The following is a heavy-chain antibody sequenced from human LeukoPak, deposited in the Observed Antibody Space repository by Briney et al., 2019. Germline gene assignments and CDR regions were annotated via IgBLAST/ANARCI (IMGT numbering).Heavy chain of an antibody. J-gene: IGHJ4*02. CDR1: GGSISTYY. CDR2: IYYSGST. D-gene: IGHD1-1*01. V-gene: IGHV4-59*08. Sequence: PSETLSLTCTVSGGSISTYYWSWIRQPPGKGLEWIGYIYYSGSTNYNPSLKNRVTISVDTSKNQFSLKLSSVTAADTAVYYCARLNWNDPDYWGQGTLVTVSS. CDR3: ARLNWNDPDY.